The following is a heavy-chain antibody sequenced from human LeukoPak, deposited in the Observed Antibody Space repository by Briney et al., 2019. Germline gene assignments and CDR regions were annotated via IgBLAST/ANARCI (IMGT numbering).Heavy chain of an antibody. CDR2: MNYTGT. CDR1: GGSITISSHF. D-gene: IGHD4-11*01. J-gene: IGHJ4*02. V-gene: IGHV4-39*02. CDR3: ARRVDDYSHYYFDY. Sequence: SEPLSLTCAASGGSITISSHFWGWFRQPPGPGLEWIASMNYTGTNYNPTLKSRVSMSVDRSKNYFSLKLSSVTAADTAVYYCARRVDDYSHYYFDYWGQGALVAVSS.